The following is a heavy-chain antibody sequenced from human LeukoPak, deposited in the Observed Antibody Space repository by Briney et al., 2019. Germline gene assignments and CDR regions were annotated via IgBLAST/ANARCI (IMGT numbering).Heavy chain of an antibody. Sequence: GGSLRLSCAASGFTFRNSWMSWVRQAPGKGLEWVGRIKSKTDGGTTDYAAPVKGRFTISRDDSKNTLYLQMNSLKTEDTAVYYCTTDLKRSWNVLRFLEWLSPFDYWGQGTLVTVSS. D-gene: IGHD3-3*01. J-gene: IGHJ4*02. CDR2: IKSKTDGGTT. V-gene: IGHV3-15*01. CDR3: TTDLKRSWNVLRFLEWLSPFDY. CDR1: GFTFRNSW.